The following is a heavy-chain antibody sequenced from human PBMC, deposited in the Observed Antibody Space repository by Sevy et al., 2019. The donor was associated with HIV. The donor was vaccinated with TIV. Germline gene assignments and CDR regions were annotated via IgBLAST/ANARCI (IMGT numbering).Heavy chain of an antibody. CDR1: GFIFSNYP. CDR3: AKRYCSTITCYDDDFWNPYYFYGLDV. Sequence: GGSLRLSCAASGFIFSNYPMSWVRHSPGKGLEWVSDISAGGTTTYYADSVEGRFTIFRDNSKNTVSLQMNSRGAEDTAIYYCAKRYCSTITCYDDDFWNPYYFYGLDVWGQGISVTVSS. CDR2: ISAGGTTT. D-gene: IGHD2-2*01. V-gene: IGHV3-23*01. J-gene: IGHJ6*02.